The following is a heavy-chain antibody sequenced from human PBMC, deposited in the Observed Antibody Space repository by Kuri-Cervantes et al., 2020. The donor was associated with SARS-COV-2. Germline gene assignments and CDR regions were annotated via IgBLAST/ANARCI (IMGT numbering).Heavy chain of an antibody. J-gene: IGHJ4*02. V-gene: IGHV3-23*01. CDR2: ISGSGDNT. CDR3: ARYCSSVSCYSLRTILDY. CDR1: GFTFSSSA. D-gene: IGHD2-2*02. Sequence: GESLMISCAASGFTFSSSAMGWVRQAPGKGLEWVSDISGSGDNTYYEDSVKGRFTIYRDKSKNTLYLQMNSLRAEDTAVYYCARYCSSVSCYSLRTILDYWGPGTLVTVS.